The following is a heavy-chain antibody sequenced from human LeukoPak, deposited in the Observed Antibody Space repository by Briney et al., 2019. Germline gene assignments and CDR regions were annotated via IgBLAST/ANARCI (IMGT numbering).Heavy chain of an antibody. D-gene: IGHD7-27*01. CDR3: ARINWAYGMDV. V-gene: IGHV3-7*03. J-gene: IGHJ6*02. CDR2: IKQDGSEK. Sequence: GGSLRLSCAASGFTFSSYWMSWVRQAPGKGLEWVANIKQDGSEKYYVDSAKGRFTISRDNAKNSLYLQMNSLRAEDTAMYYCARINWAYGMDVWGQGTTVTVSS. CDR1: GFTFSSYW.